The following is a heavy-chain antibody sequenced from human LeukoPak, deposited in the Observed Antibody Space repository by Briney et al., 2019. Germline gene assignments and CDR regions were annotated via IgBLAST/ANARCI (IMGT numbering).Heavy chain of an antibody. V-gene: IGHV3-20*04. CDR2: ISWNSGSK. CDR3: AKDYEYSSSGDAFDI. J-gene: IGHJ3*02. CDR1: GFTFSSYW. D-gene: IGHD6-6*01. Sequence: GGSLRLSCVASGFTFSSYWMSWVRQAPGKGLEWVSGISWNSGSKGYADSVQGRFTISRNNGKNSLYLQMNSLRAEDTALYYCAKDYEYSSSGDAFDIWGQGTMVTVSS.